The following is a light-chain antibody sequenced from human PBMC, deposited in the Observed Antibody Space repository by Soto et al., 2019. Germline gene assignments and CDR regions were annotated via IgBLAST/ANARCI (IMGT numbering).Light chain of an antibody. CDR2: AAS. Sequence: IVVTQSPATLSVSPGERVTFSCKASLFIANHLAWYQHKPGQSPRFLIHAASTGAPGVPARFSGSWSGAEFTLTIDSLQSDDSAIYYCQQYYRWPVTFGGGTKVDIK. CDR1: LFIANH. J-gene: IGKJ4*01. V-gene: IGKV3-15*01. CDR3: QQYYRWPVT.